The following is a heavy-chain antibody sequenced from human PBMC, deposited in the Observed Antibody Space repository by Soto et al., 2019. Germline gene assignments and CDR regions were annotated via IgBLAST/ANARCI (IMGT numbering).Heavy chain of an antibody. J-gene: IGHJ4*02. D-gene: IGHD4-17*01. Sequence: GGSLRLSCAASGFTFSSYGMHWVRQAPGKGLEWVAVISYDGSNKYYADSVKGRFTISRDNSKNTLYLQMNSLRAEDTAVYYCARGPTGPIDYWGQGTLVTVSS. CDR3: ARGPTGPIDY. CDR2: ISYDGSNK. V-gene: IGHV3-30*03. CDR1: GFTFSSYG.